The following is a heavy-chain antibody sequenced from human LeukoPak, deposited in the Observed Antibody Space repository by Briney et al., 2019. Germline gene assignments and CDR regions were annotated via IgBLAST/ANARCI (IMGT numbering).Heavy chain of an antibody. V-gene: IGHV1-69*13. Sequence: SVKVSCKASGGTFSSYAISWVRQAPGQGLEWMGGIIPIFGTANYAQKFQGRVTITADESTSTAYMELSSLRSEDTAVYYCARDRYCSGGSCYFSDYWGQGTLVTVSS. CDR2: IIPIFGTA. CDR3: ARDRYCSGGSCYFSDY. J-gene: IGHJ4*02. CDR1: GGTFSSYA. D-gene: IGHD2-15*01.